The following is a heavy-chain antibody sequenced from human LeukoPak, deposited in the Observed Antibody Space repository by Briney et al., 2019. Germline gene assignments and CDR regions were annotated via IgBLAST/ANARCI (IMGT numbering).Heavy chain of an antibody. Sequence: SETLSLTCAVYGVSFSGYYWSWIRQPPGKGLEWFGEINHSGSTNYNPSLKSRVTISVDTSKNQFSLKRSSVTAADTAVYYCARVWVGIVVPAAIRKDWFDPWGQGTLVTVSS. CDR1: GVSFSGYY. D-gene: IGHD2-2*02. CDR2: INHSGST. J-gene: IGHJ5*02. CDR3: ARVWVGIVVPAAIRKDWFDP. V-gene: IGHV4-34*01.